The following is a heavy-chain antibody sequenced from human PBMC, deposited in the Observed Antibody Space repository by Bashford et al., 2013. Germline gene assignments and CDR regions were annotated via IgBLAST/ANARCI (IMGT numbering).Heavy chain of an antibody. Sequence: VRQGVQGRGTSGSGVWPVFKKAKTDGGTTDYAAPVKGRFTISRDDSKNTLYLQMNSLKTEDTAVYYCTTDLRCSGGSCYSGYYYYGMDVWGQGTTVTVSS. V-gene: IGHV3-15*01. CDR2: KKAKTDGGTT. D-gene: IGHD2-15*01. CDR3: TTDLRCSGGSCYSGYYYYGMDV. J-gene: IGHJ6*02.